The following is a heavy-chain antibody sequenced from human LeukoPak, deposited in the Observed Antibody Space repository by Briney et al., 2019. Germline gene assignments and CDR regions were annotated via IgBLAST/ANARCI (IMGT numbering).Heavy chain of an antibody. Sequence: PSETLSLTCTVSGGSISSSSYYWGWIRQPPGKGLEWIGSIYYSGSTYYNPSLKSRVTVSVDTSKNQFSLKLSSVTAADTAVYYCARDSLATLPHSNYYDSSGYYWDGLDYWGQGTLVTVSS. V-gene: IGHV4-39*07. D-gene: IGHD3-22*01. CDR1: GGSISSSSYY. J-gene: IGHJ4*02. CDR3: ARDSLATLPHSNYYDSSGYYWDGLDY. CDR2: IYYSGST.